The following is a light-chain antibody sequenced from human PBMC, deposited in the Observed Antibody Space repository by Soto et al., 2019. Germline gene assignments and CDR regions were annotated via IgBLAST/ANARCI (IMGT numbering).Light chain of an antibody. CDR2: EVS. Sequence: QSALTQPASVSGSPGQSITISCTGTSSDVGGYNYVSWYQQHPGKAPKLMIYEVSNRPSGVSNRFSGSKSGNTASLTISGLQAXXXXDYYCSSYTSSSTPVVFGGGTKL. CDR3: SSYTSSSTPVV. CDR1: SSDVGGYNY. J-gene: IGLJ2*01. V-gene: IGLV2-14*01.